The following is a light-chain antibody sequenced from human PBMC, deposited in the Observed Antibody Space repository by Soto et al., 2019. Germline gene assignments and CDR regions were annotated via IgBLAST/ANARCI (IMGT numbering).Light chain of an antibody. CDR3: MQALQTPLT. CDR1: QSLLRSNGYTY. Sequence: DLVMTQSPLSLPATPGEPASISCRSSQSLLRSNGYTYLVWYLQKPGQSPQLLSCLGSNRADGVPNRYSGRGSRTDFTLKISRVEAEDVEVYYCMQALQTPLTCGGGIKVEI. CDR2: LGS. J-gene: IGKJ4*01. V-gene: IGKV2-28*01.